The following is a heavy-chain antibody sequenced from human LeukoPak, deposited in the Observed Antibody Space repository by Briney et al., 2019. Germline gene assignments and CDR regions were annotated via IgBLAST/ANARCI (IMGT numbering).Heavy chain of an antibody. J-gene: IGHJ6*03. V-gene: IGHV1-8*03. CDR3: ARVTELQHYYYYMDV. CDR1: GYTFTSYD. CDR2: MNPNSGNT. Sequence: ASVKVSCKASGYTFTSYDINWVRQATGQGLEWMGWMNPNSGNTGYAQKFQGRVTITRNTSISTAYMELSSLRSEDTAVYYCARVTELQHYYYYMDVWGKGTTVTVSS. D-gene: IGHD1-26*01.